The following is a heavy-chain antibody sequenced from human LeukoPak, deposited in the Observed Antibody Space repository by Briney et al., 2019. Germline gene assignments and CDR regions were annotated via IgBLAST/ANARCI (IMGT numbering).Heavy chain of an antibody. CDR3: ARDRTGTTQD. CDR1: GGSLSGYY. J-gene: IGHJ4*02. V-gene: IGHV4-34*01. CDR2: INRSGSA. D-gene: IGHD1-7*01. Sequence: SETLSLTCAVYGGSLSGYYWSWIRQPPGRGLEWIGEINRSGSANYNPSLKSRVTVSVDTSKNQFSLKLSSVTAADTAVYYCARDRTGTTQDWGQGTLVTVSS.